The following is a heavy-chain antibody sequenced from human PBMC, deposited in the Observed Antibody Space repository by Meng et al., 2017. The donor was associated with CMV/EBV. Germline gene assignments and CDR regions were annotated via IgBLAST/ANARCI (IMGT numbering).Heavy chain of an antibody. Sequence: SGYTFTSYYMHGVRQAPGQGLEWMGIINPSGGSTSYAQKFQGRVTMTRDTSTSTVYMELSSLRSEDTAVYYCARGPSIVVVHNWFDPWGQGTLVTVSS. CDR2: INPSGGST. J-gene: IGHJ5*02. D-gene: IGHD2-2*01. CDR1: GYTFTSYY. V-gene: IGHV1-46*01. CDR3: ARGPSIVVVHNWFDP.